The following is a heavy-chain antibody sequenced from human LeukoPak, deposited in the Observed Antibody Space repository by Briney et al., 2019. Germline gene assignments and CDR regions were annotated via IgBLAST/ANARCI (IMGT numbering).Heavy chain of an antibody. CDR1: GYTFTDYY. D-gene: IGHD2-8*01. J-gene: IGHJ4*02. Sequence: GASVKVSCKASGYTFTDYYMEWGRQAPGQGLEWMGWTNPNSGGTNYAQKFQGRVTMTRDTSISTAYMELSRLRSDDTAVYYCARVRSYCTNGVCYWDLDYWGQGTLVTVSS. V-gene: IGHV1-2*02. CDR2: TNPNSGGT. CDR3: ARVRSYCTNGVCYWDLDY.